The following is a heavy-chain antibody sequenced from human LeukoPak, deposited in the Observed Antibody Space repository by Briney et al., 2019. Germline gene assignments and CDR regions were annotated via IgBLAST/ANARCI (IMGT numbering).Heavy chain of an antibody. V-gene: IGHV1-69*13. Sequence: SVKVSCKAPGGTFSSYAISWVRQAPGQGLEWMGGIIPIFGTANYAQKFQGRVTITADESTSTAYMELSSLRSEDTAVYYCASSILTGYYGLGDWFDPWGQGTLVTVSS. CDR3: ASSILTGYYGLGDWFDP. CDR1: GGTFSSYA. J-gene: IGHJ5*02. D-gene: IGHD3-9*01. CDR2: IIPIFGTA.